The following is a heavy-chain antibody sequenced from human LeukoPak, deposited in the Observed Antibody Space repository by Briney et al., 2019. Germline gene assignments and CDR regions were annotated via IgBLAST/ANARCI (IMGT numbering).Heavy chain of an antibody. CDR1: GDSVSSGDYH. D-gene: IGHD2-15*01. CDR2: ISNSGNT. J-gene: IGHJ4*02. CDR3: ARDCSGASCYDY. Sequence: SETLSLTCTVSGDSVSSGDYHWSWIRQPPGKGLEWIGNISNSGNTNYNPSLKSRVTISIDTSKNQFSLKLSSVTAADTAVYYCARDCSGASCYDYWGQGTLVTVSS. V-gene: IGHV4-61*08.